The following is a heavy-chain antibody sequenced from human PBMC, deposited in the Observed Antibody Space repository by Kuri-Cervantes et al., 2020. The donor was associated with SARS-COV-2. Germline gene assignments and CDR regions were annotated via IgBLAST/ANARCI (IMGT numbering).Heavy chain of an antibody. Sequence: GGSLRLSCAASGFTFSSYAMHWVRQAPGKGLEWVAVISYDGSNKYYADSVKGRFTISRDNSKNTLYLQMNSLRPEDTAVYYCAQDVQYCTRTSCSHYDYYGMDVWGQGTTVTVSS. CDR3: AQDVQYCTRTSCSHYDYYGMDV. CDR1: GFTFSSYA. D-gene: IGHD2-2*01. J-gene: IGHJ6*02. CDR2: ISYDGSNK. V-gene: IGHV3-30-3*01.